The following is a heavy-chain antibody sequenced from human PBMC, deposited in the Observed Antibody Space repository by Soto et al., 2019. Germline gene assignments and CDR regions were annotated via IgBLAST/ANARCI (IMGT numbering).Heavy chain of an antibody. CDR3: ERGDCSCGNCYYFDY. V-gene: IGHV1-69*06. D-gene: IGHD2-15*01. CDR1: GGTFSSYA. CDR2: IIPIFGPA. J-gene: IGHJ4*02. Sequence: QVQLVQSGAEVKKPGSSVKVSCKASGGTFSSYAISWVRQAPGQGLEWMGAIIPIFGPANYAQNFQGRITITADKSTSTANMSLSSLRSEDTAVYYWERGDCSCGNCYYFDYWGQGTLDTVSS.